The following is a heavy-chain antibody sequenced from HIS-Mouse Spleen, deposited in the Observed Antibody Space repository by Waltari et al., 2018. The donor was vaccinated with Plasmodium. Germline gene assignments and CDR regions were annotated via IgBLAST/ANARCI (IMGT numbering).Heavy chain of an antibody. Sequence: QVTLRESGPSLVKPTQTLTLTCTFSGFPLSTSGMCVTWLRQPPGKALEWLARIDWDDDKYYSTSLKTRLTISKDTSKNQVVLTMTNMDPVDTATYYCARTTYSSSSAKYYYYGMDVWGQGTTVTVSS. CDR1: GFPLSTSGMC. CDR3: ARTTYSSSSAKYYYYGMDV. CDR2: IDWDDDK. V-gene: IGHV2-70*15. J-gene: IGHJ6*02. D-gene: IGHD6-6*01.